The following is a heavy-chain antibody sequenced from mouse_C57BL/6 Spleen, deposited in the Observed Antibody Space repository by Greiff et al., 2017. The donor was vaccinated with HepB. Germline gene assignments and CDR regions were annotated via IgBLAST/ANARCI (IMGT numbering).Heavy chain of an antibody. CDR3: ARVGDYDGAYYAMDY. Sequence: QVQLQQSGAELARPGASVKMSCKASGYTFTSYTMHWVKQRPGQGLEWIGYINPSSGYTKYNQKFKDKATLTADKSSSTAYMQLSSLTSEDSAVYYCARVGDYDGAYYAMDYWGQGTSVTVSS. D-gene: IGHD2-4*01. J-gene: IGHJ4*01. V-gene: IGHV1-4*01. CDR2: INPSSGYT. CDR1: GYTFTSYT.